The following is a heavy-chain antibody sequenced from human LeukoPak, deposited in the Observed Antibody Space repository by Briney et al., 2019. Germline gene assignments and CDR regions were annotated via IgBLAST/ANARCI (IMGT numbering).Heavy chain of an antibody. CDR3: ARGINWIDY. J-gene: IGHJ4*02. CDR2: INWNGGST. V-gene: IGHV3-20*04. CDR1: GSTFDDYG. Sequence: GGSLRLSCAASGSTFDDYGMTWVRQSPGKGLEWVSGINWNGGSTSYADSVKGRFTISRDNSKNSLYLQVNSLRAEDTALYYCARGINWIDYWGQGTLVTVSS. D-gene: IGHD1-20*01.